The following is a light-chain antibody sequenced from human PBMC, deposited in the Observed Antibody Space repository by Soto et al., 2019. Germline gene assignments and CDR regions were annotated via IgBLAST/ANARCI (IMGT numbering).Light chain of an antibody. CDR3: QQRSNWPLT. CDR1: QSVSSY. J-gene: IGKJ4*01. V-gene: IGKV3-11*01. CDR2: DAS. Sequence: EIVLTQSPATLSSSPGERATLSCRASQSVSSYLAWYQQKPGQGPRLLIYDASNRATGIPARFSGSGSGTDFTLTISSLEPEDFAVYYCQQRSNWPLTFGGGTKVEIK.